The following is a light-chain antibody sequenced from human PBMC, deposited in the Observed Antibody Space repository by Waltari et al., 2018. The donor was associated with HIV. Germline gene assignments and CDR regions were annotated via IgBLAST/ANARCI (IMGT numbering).Light chain of an antibody. J-gene: IGKJ2*01. CDR1: QSISSW. CDR3: QQYNSYSPYT. Sequence: DIQMTQSPSTLSASVGDRVTITCRASQSISSWLAWYQQKPGKAPKLLIYKASSFESGVPSRFSGSCSGTEFTRTISSLQPDDFATYYCQQYNSYSPYTFGQGTKLEIK. CDR2: KAS. V-gene: IGKV1-5*03.